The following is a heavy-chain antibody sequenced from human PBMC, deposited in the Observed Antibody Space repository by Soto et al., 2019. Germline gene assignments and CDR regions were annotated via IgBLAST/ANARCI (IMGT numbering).Heavy chain of an antibody. CDR1: GGTFSSYT. Sequence: ASVKLSCTASGGTFSSYTISWVRQAPGQGLEWMGRIIPILGIANYAQKFQGRVTITADKSTSTAYMELSSLRSEDTAVYYCASSLASLAGPVYYYYMDVWGKGTTVTVSS. V-gene: IGHV1-69*02. CDR3: ASSLASLAGPVYYYYMDV. J-gene: IGHJ6*03. D-gene: IGHD2-15*01. CDR2: IIPILGIA.